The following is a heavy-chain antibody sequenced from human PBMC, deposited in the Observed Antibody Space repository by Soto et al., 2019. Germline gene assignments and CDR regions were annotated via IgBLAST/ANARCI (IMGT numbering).Heavy chain of an antibody. CDR3: ARRGAFYCSGGSCYLRGSFDH. D-gene: IGHD2-15*01. Sequence: GESLKISCKGSGYKFVTYWIGWVRLMPGKGLEWMGIIYPGDSDTRYSPSFQGQVTISADKSTSTAYLQWSSLKASDTAMYYCARRGAFYCSGGSCYLRGSFDHWGQGTLVTVSS. CDR2: IYPGDSDT. V-gene: IGHV5-51*01. J-gene: IGHJ4*02. CDR1: GYKFVTYW.